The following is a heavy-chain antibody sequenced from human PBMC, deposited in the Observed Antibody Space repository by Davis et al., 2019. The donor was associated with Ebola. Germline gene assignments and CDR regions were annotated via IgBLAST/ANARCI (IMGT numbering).Heavy chain of an antibody. V-gene: IGHV3-23*01. Sequence: GGSLRLSCAASGFTFSSYSMNWVRQAPGKGLEWVSAISGSGGSTYYADSVKGRFTISRDNSKNTLYLQMNSLRAEDTAVYYCAKDSYVGSGGYYYYGMDVWGQGTTVTVSS. D-gene: IGHD3-10*01. CDR3: AKDSYVGSGGYYYYGMDV. CDR1: GFTFSSYS. CDR2: ISGSGGST. J-gene: IGHJ6*02.